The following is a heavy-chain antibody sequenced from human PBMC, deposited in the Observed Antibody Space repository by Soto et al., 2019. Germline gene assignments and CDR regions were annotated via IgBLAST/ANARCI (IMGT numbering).Heavy chain of an antibody. V-gene: IGHV4-59*01. CDR1: GGSISSYY. CDR3: ARDRVMTGYFDY. Sequence: SETLSLTGTVSGGSISSYYWSWIRQPPGKGLEWIGYIYYSGSTNYNPSLKSRVTISVDTSKNQFSLKLSSVTAADTAVYYCARDRVMTGYFDYWGQGTPVTVSS. CDR2: IYYSGST. D-gene: IGHD2-21*01. J-gene: IGHJ4*02.